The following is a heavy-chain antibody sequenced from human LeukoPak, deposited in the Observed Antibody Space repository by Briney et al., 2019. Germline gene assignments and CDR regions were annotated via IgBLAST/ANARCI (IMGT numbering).Heavy chain of an antibody. CDR2: LTSSSSYI. V-gene: IGHV3-21*01. D-gene: IGHD1-26*01. CDR3: ARGGMRVRQLLPTLLDY. CDR1: GFTFSNYG. J-gene: IGHJ4*02. Sequence: GRSLRLSCAASGFTFSNYGMHWVRQAPGRGLEWVSSLTSSSSYIYYTDSVKGRFPIPRDNHKNSLYLQMNSLRAEDTAVYYCARGGMRVRQLLPTLLDYWGQGILVTVSS.